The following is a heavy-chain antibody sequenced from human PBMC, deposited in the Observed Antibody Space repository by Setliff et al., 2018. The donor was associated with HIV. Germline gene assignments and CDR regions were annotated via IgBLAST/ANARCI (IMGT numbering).Heavy chain of an antibody. CDR1: GGSAAISGKY. Sequence: SETLSLTCTVSGGSAAISGKYWGWIRLSPGKGLAWIGNIHYSGTTYYNPSLKRRFTISVDTSNNQFSLNRRSMTASDTAVYFCARVALSITRSTRRAFDIWGQGTMVTVSS. CDR3: ARVALSITRSTRRAFDI. V-gene: IGHV4-39*07. CDR2: IHYSGTT. D-gene: IGHD3-10*01. J-gene: IGHJ3*02.